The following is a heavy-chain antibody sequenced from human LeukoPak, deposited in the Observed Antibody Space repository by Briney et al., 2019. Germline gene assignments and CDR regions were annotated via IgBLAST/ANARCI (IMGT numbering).Heavy chain of an antibody. V-gene: IGHV4-61*02. CDR3: AREDYYDSGSNDY. J-gene: IGHJ4*02. D-gene: IGHD3-22*01. CDR1: GGSISSGTYY. Sequence: TSETLSLTCTVSGGSISSGTYYWSWIRQPAGKGLEWIGRIYTSGSTNYNPSLKSRVTISVDTSKNQFSLKLSFVTAADTAVYYCAREDYYDSGSNDYWGQGTLVTVSS. CDR2: IYTSGST.